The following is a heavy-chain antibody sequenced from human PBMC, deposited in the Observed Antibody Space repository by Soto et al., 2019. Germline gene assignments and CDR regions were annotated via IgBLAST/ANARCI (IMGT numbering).Heavy chain of an antibody. V-gene: IGHV4-4*02. D-gene: IGHD6-19*01. Sequence: QVQLQESGPGLVKPSGTLSLTCAVSGASISDNNWWSWVRQPPGKGLEWIGEVVHRGTTNHNPSLRSRVTIAMDKSKNQISLTLSSVTAADSAVYYCARHIGVTGTRGFDYWGQGNLVTVSS. CDR1: GASISDNNW. J-gene: IGHJ4*02. CDR2: VVHRGTT. CDR3: ARHIGVTGTRGFDY.